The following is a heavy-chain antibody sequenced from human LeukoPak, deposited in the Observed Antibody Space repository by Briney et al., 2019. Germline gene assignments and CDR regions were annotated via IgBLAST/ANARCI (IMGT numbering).Heavy chain of an antibody. CDR2: ITTSGSIT. CDR1: RFTFSRYD. J-gene: IGHJ4*02. V-gene: IGHV3-48*03. Sequence: GGSLRLSCAASRFTFSRYDMNWVRQAPGKGLEWISYITTSGSITYYADSVKGRFTISRDNAKNSLYLQMNSLRAEDTAIYYCAKDSGDYYAAYYFDSWGQGTLVTVSS. D-gene: IGHD3-10*01. CDR3: AKDSGDYYAAYYFDS.